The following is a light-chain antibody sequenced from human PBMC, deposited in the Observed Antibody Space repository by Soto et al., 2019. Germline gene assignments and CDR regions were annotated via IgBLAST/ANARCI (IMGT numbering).Light chain of an antibody. CDR2: EVS. J-gene: IGLJ3*02. V-gene: IGLV2-14*01. CDR1: SSDVGGYNY. Sequence: QSALTQPASVSGSPGQSITISCTGTSSDVGGYNYVSWYQQHPGKAPKLMIYEVSNRPSGVSNRFSGSKSGSTASLTISGRQAEDEADYYCSSYTSSSTRVFGGGTKLTVL. CDR3: SSYTSSSTRV.